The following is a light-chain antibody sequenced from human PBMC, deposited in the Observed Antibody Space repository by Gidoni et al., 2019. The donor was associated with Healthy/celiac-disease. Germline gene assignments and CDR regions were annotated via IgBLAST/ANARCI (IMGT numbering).Light chain of an antibody. J-gene: IGLJ3*02. V-gene: IGLV3-21*03. CDR1: NIGSKS. CDR2: DDS. CDR3: QVWDSSSDHWV. Sequence: SYVLPQPPPVSVAPGKTARITCGGNNIGSKSVHWYQQKPGQAPGLVVYDDSDRPSGIPERFSGSNSGNTATLTISRVEAGDEADYYCQVWDSSSDHWVFGGGTKLTVL.